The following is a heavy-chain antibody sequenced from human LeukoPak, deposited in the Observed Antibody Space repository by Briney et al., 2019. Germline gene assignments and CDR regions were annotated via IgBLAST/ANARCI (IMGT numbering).Heavy chain of an antibody. CDR3: ARGVGNDFQYYFDY. V-gene: IGHV1-8*02. Sequence: ASVKVSCKASGYTFTGYYMHWVRQAPGQGLEWMGWMNPNSGNTGYAQKFQGRVTMTRNTSISTAYMELSSLRSEDTAVYYCARGVGNDFQYYFDYWGQGTLVTVSS. CDR2: MNPNSGNT. D-gene: IGHD1-1*01. J-gene: IGHJ4*02. CDR1: GYTFTGYY.